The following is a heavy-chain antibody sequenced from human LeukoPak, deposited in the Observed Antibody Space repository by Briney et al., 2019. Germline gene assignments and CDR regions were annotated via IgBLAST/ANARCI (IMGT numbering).Heavy chain of an antibody. CDR2: IRYDGSNK. D-gene: IGHD2-15*01. V-gene: IGHV3-30*02. CDR1: GFTFSSYG. CDR3: ARSCSGGSCFPDS. J-gene: IGHJ4*02. Sequence: GGSLRLSCAASGFTFSSYGMHWVRQAPGKGLDWVAFIRYDGSNKSYADSVKGRFTISRDNSKNTLYLQMNSLRAEDTAVYYCARSCSGGSCFPDSWGQGTLVTVSS.